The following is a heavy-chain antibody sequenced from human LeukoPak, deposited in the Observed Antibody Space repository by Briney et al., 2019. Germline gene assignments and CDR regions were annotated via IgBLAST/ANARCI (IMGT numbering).Heavy chain of an antibody. V-gene: IGHV4-39*07. CDR1: GGSISSSSYY. D-gene: IGHD5-24*01. J-gene: IGHJ6*02. CDR3: ARGQAMATIEDYYYGMDV. CDR2: IYYSGST. Sequence: SETLSLTCTVSGGSISSSSYYWGWLRQPPGKGLEWIGSIYYSGSTYYNPSLKSRVTISVDTSKNQSSLKLSSVTAADTAVYYCARGQAMATIEDYYYGMDVWGQGTTVTVSS.